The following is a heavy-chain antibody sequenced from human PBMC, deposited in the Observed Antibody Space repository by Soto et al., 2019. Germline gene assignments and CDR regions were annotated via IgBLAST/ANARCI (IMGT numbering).Heavy chain of an antibody. J-gene: IGHJ6*03. CDR1: GGSISSSSYY. Sequence: SETLSLTCTVSGGSISSSSYYWGWIRQPPGKGLEWIGSIYYSGSTYYNPSLKSRVTISVDTSKNQFSLKLSSVTAADTAVYYCASQIRVAADLYYYYYYMDVWGKGTTVTVSS. D-gene: IGHD6-13*01. V-gene: IGHV4-39*01. CDR3: ASQIRVAADLYYYYYYMDV. CDR2: IYYSGST.